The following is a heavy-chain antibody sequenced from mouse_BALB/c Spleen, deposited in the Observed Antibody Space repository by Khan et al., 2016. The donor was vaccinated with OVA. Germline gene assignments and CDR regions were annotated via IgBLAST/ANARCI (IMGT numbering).Heavy chain of an antibody. V-gene: IGHV1-77*01. CDR1: GYTFTDYY. Sequence: QVQLKQSGAELARPGASVKLSCKASGYTFTDYYINWVKQRTGQGLEWIGEISPGSGDTNYNEKFKGKATLTADKSSTTASMQLSSLTSEATAVYFCARRNYFGYTFAYWGQGTLVTVSA. D-gene: IGHD1-2*01. CDR2: ISPGSGDT. J-gene: IGHJ3*01. CDR3: ARRNYFGYTFAY.